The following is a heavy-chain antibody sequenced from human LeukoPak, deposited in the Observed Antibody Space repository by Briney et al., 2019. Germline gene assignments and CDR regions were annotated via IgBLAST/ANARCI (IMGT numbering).Heavy chain of an antibody. CDR1: GFTFSSYS. V-gene: IGHV3-21*01. J-gene: IGHJ4*02. D-gene: IGHD1-26*01. Sequence: GGSLRLSCAASGFTFSSYSMNWVRQAPGKGLEWVSSISSSSYIYYADSVKGRFTISRDNAKNSLYLQMKSLRAEDTAVYYCARDRRSGSYGGDYYFDYWGQGTLVTVSS. CDR3: ARDRRSGSYGGDYYFDY. CDR2: ISSSSYI.